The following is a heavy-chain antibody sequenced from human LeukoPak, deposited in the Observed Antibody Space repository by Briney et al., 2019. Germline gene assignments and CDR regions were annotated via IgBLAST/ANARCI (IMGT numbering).Heavy chain of an antibody. V-gene: IGHV3-7*01. CDR1: GFTFSSYW. CDR2: IKQDGSEK. Sequence: GGSLRLSCAASGFTFSSYWMSWVRQAPGKGLEWVANIKQDGSEKYYVDSVKGRFTISRDNAKNSLYLQMNSLRAEDTTVYYGARVFGVVIIWDYFDYWGQGTLVTVSS. J-gene: IGHJ4*02. CDR3: ARVFGVVIIWDYFDY. D-gene: IGHD3-3*01.